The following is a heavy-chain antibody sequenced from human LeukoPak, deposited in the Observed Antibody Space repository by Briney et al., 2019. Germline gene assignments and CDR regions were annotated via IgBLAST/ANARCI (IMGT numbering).Heavy chain of an antibody. D-gene: IGHD6-19*01. V-gene: IGHV3-30-3*01. J-gene: IGHJ4*02. CDR2: ISYDGSNK. Sequence: GGSLRLSCAASGFTFSSYTMHWVRQAPGKGLEWVALISYDGSNKYYADSVKGRFTISRDNSKNTLYLQMNSLRAEDTAVYYCARENNHQQWLAGPDYWGQGTLVTVSS. CDR1: GFTFSSYT. CDR3: ARENNHQQWLAGPDY.